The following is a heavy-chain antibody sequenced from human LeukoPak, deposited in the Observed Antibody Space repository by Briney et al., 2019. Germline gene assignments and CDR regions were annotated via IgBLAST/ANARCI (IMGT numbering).Heavy chain of an antibody. V-gene: IGHV3-48*03. D-gene: IGHD3-10*01. CDR2: ISSSGSTI. CDR3: ARDRGDGSGSLAFDI. J-gene: IGHJ3*02. CDR1: GFTFSSYE. Sequence: GGSLRLSCAASGFTFSSYEMNWVRQAPGKGLEWVSYISSSGSTIYYADSVKGRFTISRDNSKNTLYLQMNSLRAEDTAVYYCARDRGDGSGSLAFDIWGQGTMVTVSS.